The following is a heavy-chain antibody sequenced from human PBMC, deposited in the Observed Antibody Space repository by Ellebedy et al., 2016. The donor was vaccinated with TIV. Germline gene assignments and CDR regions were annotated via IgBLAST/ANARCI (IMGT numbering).Heavy chain of an antibody. CDR2: IYPDGGA. V-gene: IGHV3-53*01. J-gene: IGHJ4*02. CDR1: GFTVSSNY. Sequence: GGSLRLSXAASGFTVSSNYMNWARQAPGKGLEWVSIIYPDGGAYYAGSVKGRFTISRDSSQNTLSLQMNSLRVEDTAVYYCARATLYNRGDNWGQGTLATVSA. CDR3: ARATLYNRGDN. D-gene: IGHD1-1*01.